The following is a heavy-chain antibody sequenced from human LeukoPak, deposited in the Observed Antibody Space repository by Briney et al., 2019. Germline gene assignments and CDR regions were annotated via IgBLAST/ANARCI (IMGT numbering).Heavy chain of an antibody. CDR3: AREVGTTMIVAP. V-gene: IGHV1-2*02. Sequence: ASVKVSCKASGYTFTGYYMHWVRQAPGQGLEWMGWINPNSGGTNYAQKFQGRVTMTRDTSISTAYMELSRLRSDDTAVYYCAREVGTTMIVAPWGQGTLVTVSS. CDR2: INPNSGGT. CDR1: GYTFTGYY. J-gene: IGHJ4*02. D-gene: IGHD3-22*01.